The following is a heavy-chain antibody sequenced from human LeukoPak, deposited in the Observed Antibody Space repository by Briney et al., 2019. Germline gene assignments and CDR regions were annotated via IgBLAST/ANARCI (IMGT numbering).Heavy chain of an antibody. Sequence: PGGSLRLSCAASGFTFSDYYMSWIRQAPGKGLEWVSYISSSGSTIYYADSVKGRFTISRDNAKNSLYLQMNSLRAEDTAVYYGARDLYYDSSGYYFDPWGQGTLVTVSS. CDR3: ARDLYYDSSGYYFDP. D-gene: IGHD3-22*01. CDR2: ISSSGSTI. V-gene: IGHV3-11*01. J-gene: IGHJ5*02. CDR1: GFTFSDYY.